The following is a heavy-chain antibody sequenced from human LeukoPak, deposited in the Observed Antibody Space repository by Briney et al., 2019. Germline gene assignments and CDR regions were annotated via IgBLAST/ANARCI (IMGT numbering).Heavy chain of an antibody. CDR1: DGSISSGDYY. D-gene: IGHD5-18*01. V-gene: IGHV4-30-4*01. J-gene: IGHJ4*02. CDR3: AREGLYSYGYFDY. Sequence: SQTLSLTCTVSDGSISSGDYYWSWIRQPPGKGLEWIGYIYYSGSTYYNPSLKSRVTISVDTSKNQFSLKLSSVTAADTAVYYCAREGLYSYGYFDYWGQGTLVTVSS. CDR2: IYYSGST.